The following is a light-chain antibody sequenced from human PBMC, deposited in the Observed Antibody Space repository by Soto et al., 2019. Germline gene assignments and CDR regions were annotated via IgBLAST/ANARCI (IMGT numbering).Light chain of an antibody. J-gene: IGKJ2*01. CDR1: QDISNY. V-gene: IGKV1-33*01. CDR3: QQYDNLPPL. CDR2: DES. Sequence: DIQMTQSPSSLSASVGDRVTITFQASQDISNYLNWYQQKPGKAPKLLIYDESNLETGVPSRFSGSGSGTDFTLTISRLQPEDIATYYCQQYDNLPPLFGQGTKLEIK.